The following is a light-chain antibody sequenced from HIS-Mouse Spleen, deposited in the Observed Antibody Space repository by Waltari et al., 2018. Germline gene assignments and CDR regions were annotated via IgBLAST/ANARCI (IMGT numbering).Light chain of an antibody. CDR3: QQFNSYPYST. CDR2: DAS. Sequence: AIQLTQSPSSLSASVGYRVTITCRASQGISSALAWYQQKPGKAPKLLIYDASSLESGVPSRFSGSGSGTDFTHTISSLQPEDFATYYCQQFNSYPYSTFGGGTKVEIK. CDR1: QGISSA. J-gene: IGKJ4*01. V-gene: IGKV1-13*02.